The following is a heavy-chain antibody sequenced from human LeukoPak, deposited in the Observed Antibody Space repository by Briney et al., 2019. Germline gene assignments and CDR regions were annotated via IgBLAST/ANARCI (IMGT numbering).Heavy chain of an antibody. CDR2: IYYSGST. J-gene: IGHJ5*02. CDR1: GGSISSYY. CDR3: ARVPDAGWFDP. V-gene: IGHV4-59*01. Sequence: PSETLSLTCTVSGGSISSYYWSWIRQPPGKGLEWIGYIYYSGSTNYNPSLKSRVTISVDTSKNQFSLKLSSVTAADTAVYYCARVPDAGWFDPWAREPWSPSPQ.